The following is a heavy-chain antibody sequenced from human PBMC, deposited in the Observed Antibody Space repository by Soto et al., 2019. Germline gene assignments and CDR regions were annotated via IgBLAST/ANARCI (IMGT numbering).Heavy chain of an antibody. CDR2: ISGSGGST. Sequence: GGSLRLSCAASGFTFSSYAMSWVRQAPGKGLEWVSAISGSGGSTYYADSVKGRFTISRDNSKKTLYLQMNSLRAEDTAVYYCAKDQIVVVPAAMPSAFNYWGQGTLVTVSS. V-gene: IGHV3-23*01. J-gene: IGHJ4*02. CDR3: AKDQIVVVPAAMPSAFNY. CDR1: GFTFSSYA. D-gene: IGHD2-2*01.